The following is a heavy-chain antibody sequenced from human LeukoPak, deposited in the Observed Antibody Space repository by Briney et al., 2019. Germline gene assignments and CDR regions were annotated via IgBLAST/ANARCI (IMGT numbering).Heavy chain of an antibody. D-gene: IGHD3-10*01. Sequence: GESLKISCKGSGYSFTSYWIGWVRQMPGKGPEWMGIIYPGDSDTRYSPSFQGQVTISADKSISTAYLQWSSLKASDTAMYYCARSMSETYYYGSGSYSLVYWGQGTLVTVSS. CDR3: ARSMSETYYYGSGSYSLVY. V-gene: IGHV5-51*01. J-gene: IGHJ4*02. CDR1: GYSFTSYW. CDR2: IYPGDSDT.